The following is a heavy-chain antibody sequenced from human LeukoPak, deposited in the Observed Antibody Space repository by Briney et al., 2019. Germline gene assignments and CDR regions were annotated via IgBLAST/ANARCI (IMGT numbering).Heavy chain of an antibody. Sequence: PGGSLRLSCAASGFTFSSYSMNWVRQAPGKGLEWVSSISSSSSYIYYADSVKGRFTISRDNAKNSLYLQMNSLRAEDTAVYYCAREGILGEQWLADFYYFDYWGQGTLVTVSS. J-gene: IGHJ4*02. V-gene: IGHV3-21*01. D-gene: IGHD6-19*01. CDR2: ISSSSSYI. CDR3: AREGILGEQWLADFYYFDY. CDR1: GFTFSSYS.